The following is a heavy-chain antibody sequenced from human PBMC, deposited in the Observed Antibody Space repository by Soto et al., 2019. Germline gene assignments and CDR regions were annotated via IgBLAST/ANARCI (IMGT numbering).Heavy chain of an antibody. V-gene: IGHV3-15*07. D-gene: IGHD3-22*01. J-gene: IGHJ4*02. CDR2: IKSKTDGGTT. Sequence: GGSLRLSCAASGFTFSNAWMNWVRQAPGKGLEWVGRIKSKTDGGTTDYAAPVKGRFTISRDDSKNRLYLQMNSLKTEDTAVYYCTTGAGYYYDSSGSRHWGQGTLVTVSS. CDR3: TTGAGYYYDSSGSRH. CDR1: GFTFSNAW.